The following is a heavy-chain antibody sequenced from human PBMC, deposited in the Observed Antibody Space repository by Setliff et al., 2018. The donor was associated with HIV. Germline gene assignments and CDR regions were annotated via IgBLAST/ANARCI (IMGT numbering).Heavy chain of an antibody. CDR2: FSPTGSP. V-gene: IGHV4-34*01. J-gene: IGHJ2*01. CDR3: ARLCIAAAGTRSIPWYFDL. Sequence: LSLTCAFYGGSFSSYYWNWIRQPPGKGLEWIGEFSPTGSPTYNPSLESRVTISVDTSKNQFSLKLSSVTAADTAVYYCARLCIAAAGTRSIPWYFDLWGRGTLVTVSS. D-gene: IGHD6-13*01. CDR1: GGSFSSYY.